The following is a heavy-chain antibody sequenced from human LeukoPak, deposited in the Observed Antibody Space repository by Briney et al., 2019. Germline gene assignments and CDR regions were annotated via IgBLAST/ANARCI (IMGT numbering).Heavy chain of an antibody. V-gene: IGHV3-30*02. D-gene: IGHD3-9*01. CDR2: IRYDGSNK. CDR3: AKDHEDDILAYYFDY. Sequence: GGSLRLSCAASGFTFSTYGMHWVRQAPGKGLEWVAFIRYDGSNKDYADSVKGRFTISRDNSKNTLYLQMNSLRVEDTAVYCAKDHEDDILAYYFDYWGQGTLVTVSS. CDR1: GFTFSTYG. J-gene: IGHJ4*02.